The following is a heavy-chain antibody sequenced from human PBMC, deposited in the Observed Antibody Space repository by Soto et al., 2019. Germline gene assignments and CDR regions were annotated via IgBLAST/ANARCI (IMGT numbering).Heavy chain of an antibody. V-gene: IGHV4-39*01. D-gene: IGHD2-15*01. CDR3: ARLVVGVAAFDL. CDR1: GGSISSSSYY. J-gene: IGHJ4*02. Sequence: SETLSLTCTVSGGSISSSSYYWGWIRQPPGKGLEWIGSIYYSGSTYYNPSLKSRVTISVDTSKNQFSLKLSSVTAADTAVYYCARLVVGVAAFDLWGQGTLVTVSS. CDR2: IYYSGST.